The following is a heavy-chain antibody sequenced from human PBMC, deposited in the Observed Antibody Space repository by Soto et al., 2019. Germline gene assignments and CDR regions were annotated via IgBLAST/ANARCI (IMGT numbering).Heavy chain of an antibody. CDR2: INHSGST. J-gene: IGHJ4*02. Sequence: NPSETLSLTCAVYGGSFSGYYWSWIRQPPGKGLEWIGEINHSGSTNYNPSLKSRVTISVDTSKNQFSLKLSSVTAADTAVYYCARVIAAAGRFDYWGQGTLVTVS. V-gene: IGHV4-34*01. D-gene: IGHD6-13*01. CDR1: GGSFSGYY. CDR3: ARVIAAAGRFDY.